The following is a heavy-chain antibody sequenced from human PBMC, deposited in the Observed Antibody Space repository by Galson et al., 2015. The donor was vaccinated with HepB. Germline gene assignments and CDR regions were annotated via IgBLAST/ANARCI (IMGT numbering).Heavy chain of an antibody. CDR1: GFTFSSYA. CDR2: ISYDGSNK. J-gene: IGHJ4*02. V-gene: IGHV3-30-3*01. Sequence: SLRLSCAASGFTFSSYAMHWVRQAPGKGLEWVAVISYDGSNKYYADSVKGRFTISRDNSKNTLYLQMNSLRAEDTAVYYCARGGGTPLYYYDSSGYYQFHFDYWGQGTLVTVSS. CDR3: ARGGGTPLYYYDSSGYYQFHFDY. D-gene: IGHD3-22*01.